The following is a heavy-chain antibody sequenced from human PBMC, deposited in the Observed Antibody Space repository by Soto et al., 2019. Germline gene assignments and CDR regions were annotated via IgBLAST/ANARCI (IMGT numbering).Heavy chain of an antibody. CDR3: ARDQSGSGKYYFDY. V-gene: IGHV1-69*01. CDR1: GGTFSRYA. Sequence: QVQLVQSGAEVKKPGSSVKVSCKASGGTFSRYAISWVRQAPGQGLEWMGGLIPIFGTANYAQKFQGRVTITADESTSTAYMELSSLRSEDTAVYYCARDQSGSGKYYFDYWGQGTLVTVSS. J-gene: IGHJ4*02. CDR2: LIPIFGTA. D-gene: IGHD1-26*01.